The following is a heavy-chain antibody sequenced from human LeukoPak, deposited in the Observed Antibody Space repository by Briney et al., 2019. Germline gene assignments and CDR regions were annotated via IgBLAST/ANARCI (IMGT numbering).Heavy chain of an antibody. D-gene: IGHD3-16*02. CDR3: ARAYDYVWGSYRYTGHDAFDI. J-gene: IGHJ3*02. CDR2: IYYSGST. V-gene: IGHV4-39*07. CDR1: GGSISSSSYY. Sequence: PSETLSLTCTVSGGSISSSSYYWGWIRQPPGKGLEWIGSIYYSGSTYYNPSLKSRVTISVDTSKNQFSLKLSSVTAADTAVYYCARAYDYVWGSYRYTGHDAFDIWGQGTMVTVSS.